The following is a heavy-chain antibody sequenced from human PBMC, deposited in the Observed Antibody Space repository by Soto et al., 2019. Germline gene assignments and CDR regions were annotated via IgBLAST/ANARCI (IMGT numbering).Heavy chain of an antibody. V-gene: IGHV3-30*18. CDR2: ISYDGSNK. CDR3: AKDWSYGGLFDY. Sequence: QVQLVESGGGVVQPGRSLRLSCAASGFTFSSYGMHWVRQAPGKGLEWVAVISYDGSNKYYADSVKGRFTISRDNSKNTLYLQMNSLRDEDTAVYYCAKDWSYGGLFDYWGQGTLVTVSS. J-gene: IGHJ4*02. CDR1: GFTFSSYG. D-gene: IGHD5-18*01.